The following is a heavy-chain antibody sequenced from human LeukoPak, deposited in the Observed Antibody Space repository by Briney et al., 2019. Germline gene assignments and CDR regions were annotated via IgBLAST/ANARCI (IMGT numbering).Heavy chain of an antibody. CDR1: GFTFGDYA. J-gene: IGHJ4*02. CDR3: SRGGKVSYYDNSGYPDY. Sequence: PGGSLRLSCTASGFTFGDYAMSWVRQAPGKGLEWVGFIRSKAYGGTTEYAASVKGRFTISRDDSKSIAYLQTNSLKTEDTAVFYCSRGGKVSYYDNSGYPDYWGQGTLVTVSS. CDR2: IRSKAYGGTT. D-gene: IGHD3-22*01. V-gene: IGHV3-49*04.